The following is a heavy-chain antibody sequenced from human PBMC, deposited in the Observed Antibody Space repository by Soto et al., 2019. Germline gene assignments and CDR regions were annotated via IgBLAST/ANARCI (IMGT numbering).Heavy chain of an antibody. V-gene: IGHV1-69*13. CDR2: IIPIFGTA. CDR3: ARDPVKRWSGYSFYYYGMDV. CDR1: GGTFSSYA. Sequence: ASVKVSCKASGGTFSSYAISGVRQAPGQGLEWMGGIIPIFGTANYAQKFQGRVTITADESTSTAYMELSSLRSEDTAVYYCARDPVKRWSGYSFYYYGMDVWGQGTTVTVSS. J-gene: IGHJ6*02. D-gene: IGHD3-3*01.